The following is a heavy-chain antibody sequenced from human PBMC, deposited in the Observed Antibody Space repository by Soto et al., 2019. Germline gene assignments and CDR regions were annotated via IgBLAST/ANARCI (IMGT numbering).Heavy chain of an antibody. V-gene: IGHV3-53*01. J-gene: IGHJ4*02. CDR3: ATIAARPD. CDR2: IYSGGST. Sequence: EVQLVESGGGLIHPGGSLRLSCAASGFTVSSKYMSWVRQAPGKGLEWVSVIYSGGSTYYADSVKGRVTISRDNSKNTLYLQMNSLRAEDTAVYYCATIAARPDWGQGSLVTVSS. D-gene: IGHD6-6*01. CDR1: GFTVSSKY.